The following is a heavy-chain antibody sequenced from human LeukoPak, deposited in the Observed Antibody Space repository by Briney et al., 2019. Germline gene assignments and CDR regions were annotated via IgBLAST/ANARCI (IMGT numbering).Heavy chain of an antibody. CDR1: GGSISSYY. CDR2: IYYSGST. D-gene: IGHD3-16*02. J-gene: IGHJ3*02. V-gene: IGHV4-59*08. CDR3: ASLNLRLGELSLYDDDAFDI. Sequence: SETLSLTCTVSGGSISSYYWSWIRQPPGKGLEWIGYIYYSGSTNYNPSLKSRVTISVDTSKNQFSLKLSSVTAADTAVYYCASLNLRLGELSLYDDDAFDIWGQGTMVTVSS.